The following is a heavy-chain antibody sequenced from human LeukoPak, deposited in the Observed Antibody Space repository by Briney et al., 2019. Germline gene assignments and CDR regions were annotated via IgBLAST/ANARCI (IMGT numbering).Heavy chain of an antibody. Sequence: PSETLSLTCTVSGGSISSSSYYWGWIRQPPGKGLEWIGSIYYSGSTYYNPSLKSRVTISVDTSKNQFSLKLSSVTAADTAVYYCARDGGDGDYESPWRYYYGMDVWGQGTTVTVSS. CDR3: ARDGGDGDYESPWRYYYGMDV. D-gene: IGHD4-17*01. V-gene: IGHV4-39*07. CDR1: GGSISSSSYY. J-gene: IGHJ6*02. CDR2: IYYSGST.